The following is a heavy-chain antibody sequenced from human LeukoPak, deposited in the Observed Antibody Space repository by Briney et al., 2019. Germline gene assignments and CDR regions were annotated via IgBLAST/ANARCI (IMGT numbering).Heavy chain of an antibody. V-gene: IGHV3-13*01. D-gene: IGHD7-27*01. CDR1: GFTFSSYD. Sequence: GGSLRLSCAASGFTFSSYDMHWVRQATGKGLEWVSAFDTVGNTYYADSVKGRFTISRENAWNSLYLQMNSLRDGDTAVYYCIRIRTGEHQYGMDVWGQGTTVTVSS. CDR2: FDTVGNT. J-gene: IGHJ6*02. CDR3: IRIRTGEHQYGMDV.